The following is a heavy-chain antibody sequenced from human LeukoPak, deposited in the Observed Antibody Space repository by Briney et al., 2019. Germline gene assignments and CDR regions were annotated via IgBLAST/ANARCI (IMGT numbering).Heavy chain of an antibody. CDR3: ASLTTVTQGYFDS. Sequence: SETLSLTCSVSGGSIRNYFWSWIRQPAGKGLEWIGRIYTSGSIDYKPSLRSRVTMSVDTSRNQFSLKLTSVTAADTAVYYCASLTTVTQGYFDSWGQGTLVTVSS. D-gene: IGHD4-17*01. V-gene: IGHV4-4*07. J-gene: IGHJ4*02. CDR2: IYTSGSI. CDR1: GGSIRNYF.